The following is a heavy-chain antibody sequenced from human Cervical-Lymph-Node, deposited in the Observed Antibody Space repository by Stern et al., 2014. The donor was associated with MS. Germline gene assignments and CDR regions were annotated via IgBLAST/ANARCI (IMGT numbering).Heavy chain of an antibody. V-gene: IGHV1-69*01. CDR1: GGTFSSYA. D-gene: IGHD1-7*01. CDR3: ARVRELGMDV. CDR2: IIPILGTT. Sequence: QVQLMQSGAEVKKPGSSVKVSCKASGGTFSSYAISWVRQAPGQGLEWMGGIIPILGTTNYAQKFHGRVTITADDSTSTAFMELSSLRSEDTAMYYCARVRELGMDVWGQGTTVTVSS. J-gene: IGHJ6*02.